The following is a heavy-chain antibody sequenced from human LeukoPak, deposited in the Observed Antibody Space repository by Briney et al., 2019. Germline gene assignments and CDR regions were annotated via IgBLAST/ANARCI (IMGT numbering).Heavy chain of an antibody. CDR3: AKAIRTSCYGCNMDV. J-gene: IGHJ6*03. Sequence: GGSLRLSCKASGFTFSSYWMNWVRQAPGTGLEWVSTISASGGSTYHAVSVKGRFTISRDNSKNTLYLQMNTLRAEDTAVYYCAKAIRTSCYGCNMDVWGEGTTVTVSS. CDR1: GFTFSSYW. V-gene: IGHV3-23*01. CDR2: ISASGGST. D-gene: IGHD2-2*01.